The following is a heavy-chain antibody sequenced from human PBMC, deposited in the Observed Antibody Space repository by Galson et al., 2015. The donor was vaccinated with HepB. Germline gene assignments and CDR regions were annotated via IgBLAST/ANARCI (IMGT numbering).Heavy chain of an antibody. CDR1: GYTFTSYD. V-gene: IGHV1-8*01. D-gene: IGHD4-17*01. J-gene: IGHJ3*02. Sequence: SVKVSCKTSGYTFTSYDINWVRQATGQGLEWMGWMNPNSGNTGYAQKFQGRVTMTRNTSISTAYMELSSLRSEDTAVYYCARGATVRDAFDIWGQGTMVTVSS. CDR3: ARGATVRDAFDI. CDR2: MNPNSGNT.